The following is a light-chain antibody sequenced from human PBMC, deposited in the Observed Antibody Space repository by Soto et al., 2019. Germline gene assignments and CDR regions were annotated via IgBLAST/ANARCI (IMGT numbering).Light chain of an antibody. J-gene: IGLJ7*01. Sequence: QAVVTQPPSVSGAPGQRVTISCTGSSSNIGAGYDVHWYQQLPGTAPKLLIYGNSNRPSGVPDRFSGSKSGTSASLAITGLQAEDEADYYCSSYTSSSTVFGGGTQLTVL. V-gene: IGLV1-40*01. CDR3: SSYTSSSTV. CDR1: SSNIGAGYD. CDR2: GNS.